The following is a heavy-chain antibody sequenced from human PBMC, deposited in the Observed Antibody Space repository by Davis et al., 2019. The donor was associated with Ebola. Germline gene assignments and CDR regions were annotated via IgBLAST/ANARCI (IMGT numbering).Heavy chain of an antibody. D-gene: IGHD1-26*01. V-gene: IGHV3-23*01. CDR2: ISSGGGAP. Sequence: GESLKISCAASGFTFSTYAMGWVRQAPGKGLEWVSDISSGGGAPYYADSVKGRFTTFRDNPKNTLYLQMNSLRADDTAVYYCAKQRGVGAIDYDYWGRGTVVIVSS. J-gene: IGHJ4*02. CDR1: GFTFSTYA. CDR3: AKQRGVGAIDYDY.